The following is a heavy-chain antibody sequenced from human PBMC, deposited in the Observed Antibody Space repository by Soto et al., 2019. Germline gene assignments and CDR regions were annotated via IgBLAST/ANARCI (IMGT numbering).Heavy chain of an antibody. CDR3: AKHQDGYNSFDY. D-gene: IGHD5-12*01. V-gene: IGHV4-59*08. CDR1: GASISSHY. J-gene: IGHJ4*02. CDR2: IYTGST. Sequence: SETLSLTCTVSGASISSHYWSWIRQPPGKGLEWIGYIYTGSTIYNPSLKSRVTISIDTSKSQFSLRLNSVTAADTAVYYCAKHQDGYNSFDYWGQGTLVTVSS.